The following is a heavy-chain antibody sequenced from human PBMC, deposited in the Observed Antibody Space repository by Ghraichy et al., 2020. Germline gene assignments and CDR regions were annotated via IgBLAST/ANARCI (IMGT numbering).Heavy chain of an antibody. CDR3: ATYCSGGSCSFGY. CDR1: GGSISSGDYY. J-gene: IGHJ4*02. D-gene: IGHD2-15*01. Sequence: SETLSLTCTVSGGSISSGDYYWSWIRQPPGKGLEWIGYIYYSGSTYYNPSLKSRVTISVDMSKNQFSLKLSSVTAADTAVYYCATYCSGGSCSFGYWGQGTLVTVSS. CDR2: IYYSGST. V-gene: IGHV4-30-4*01.